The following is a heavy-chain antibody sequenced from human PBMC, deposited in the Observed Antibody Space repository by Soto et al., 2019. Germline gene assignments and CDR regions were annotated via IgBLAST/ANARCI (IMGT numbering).Heavy chain of an antibody. J-gene: IGHJ4*02. D-gene: IGHD4-17*01. Sequence: AQLVQSGGALVQPGGSLRLSCAASGFTFSSFSMNWVRQAPGKGLEWLSYISSSSGTIFYADSVKGRFTISRDNAKGSLYLQMSSLRAEDTAVYYCATSYGDSNFDYWGQGTLVTVSS. CDR3: ATSYGDSNFDY. CDR2: ISSSSGTI. V-gene: IGHV3-48*01. CDR1: GFTFSSFS.